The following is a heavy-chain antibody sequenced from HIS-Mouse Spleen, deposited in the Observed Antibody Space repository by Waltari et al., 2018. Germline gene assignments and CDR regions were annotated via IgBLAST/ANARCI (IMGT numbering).Heavy chain of an antibody. Sequence: EVQLVESGGGLVKPGGSLRLSCAASGFTFSSYSMNWVRQAPGKGLEWVSSISSSSSYIYYADSVKGRFTISRDNAKNSLYLQMNSLRAEDTAVYYCASMESGSYYWFDPWGQGTLVTVSS. CDR3: ASMESGSYYWFDP. J-gene: IGHJ5*02. V-gene: IGHV3-21*01. CDR2: ISSSSSYI. CDR1: GFTFSSYS. D-gene: IGHD1-26*01.